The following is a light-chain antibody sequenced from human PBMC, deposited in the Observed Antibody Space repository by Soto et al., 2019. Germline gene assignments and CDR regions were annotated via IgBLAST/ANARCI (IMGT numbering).Light chain of an antibody. CDR3: RQSIKLPYT. CDR1: QSLLQSDGKTY. J-gene: IGKJ2*01. Sequence: DIVLTQTPLFLSVTPGQPASISCRSTQSLLQSDGKTYLYWFLKKAGQPPQLLIYEASNRFAGASDRLSGGWSGTDFTLNSSRVEDDDVGIYYCRQSIKLPYTFGQGTKLEIK. V-gene: IGKV2D-29*01. CDR2: EAS.